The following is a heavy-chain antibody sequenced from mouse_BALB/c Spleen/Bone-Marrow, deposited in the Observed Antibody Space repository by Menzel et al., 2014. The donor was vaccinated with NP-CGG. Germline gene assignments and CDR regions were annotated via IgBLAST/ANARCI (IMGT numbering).Heavy chain of an antibody. Sequence: EVKVVESGGGLVQPGGSLKLSCATSGFTFSDYYMYWVRQTPEKRLEWVAYITKGGGSTYYPDIVKGRFTISRDNAKNTLYLQMSRLKSEDTAVYYCARQLAYAMDYWGQGTSVTVSS. J-gene: IGHJ4*01. CDR3: ARQLAYAMDY. D-gene: IGHD4-1*01. CDR1: GFTFSDYY. CDR2: ITKGGGST. V-gene: IGHV5-12*02.